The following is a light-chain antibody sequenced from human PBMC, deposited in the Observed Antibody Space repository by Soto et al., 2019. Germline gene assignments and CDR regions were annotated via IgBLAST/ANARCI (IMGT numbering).Light chain of an antibody. Sequence: IVLTQSPASLSLSQGGRATLSCRASQSVSSYLAWYQQKPGQAPRLLIYGASSRATGIPDKFSGSGSGTDFTLTIDGLEPEDFAVYYCQQYGYSPITFGQGTRLEIK. CDR1: QSVSSY. CDR3: QQYGYSPIT. J-gene: IGKJ5*01. CDR2: GAS. V-gene: IGKV3-20*01.